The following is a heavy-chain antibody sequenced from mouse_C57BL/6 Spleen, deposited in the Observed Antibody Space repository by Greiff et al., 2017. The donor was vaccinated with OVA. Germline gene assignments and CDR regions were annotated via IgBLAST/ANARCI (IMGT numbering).Heavy chain of an antibody. Sequence: DVKLVESGGGLVKPGGSLKLSCAASGFTFSSYAMSWVRQTPEKRLEWVATISDGGSYTYYPDNVKGRFTISRDNAKNNLYLQMSHLKSEDTAMYYCARAHYYGSSYWFAYWGQGTLVTVSA. CDR3: ARAHYYGSSYWFAY. CDR1: GFTFSSYA. J-gene: IGHJ3*01. CDR2: ISDGGSYT. V-gene: IGHV5-4*03. D-gene: IGHD1-1*01.